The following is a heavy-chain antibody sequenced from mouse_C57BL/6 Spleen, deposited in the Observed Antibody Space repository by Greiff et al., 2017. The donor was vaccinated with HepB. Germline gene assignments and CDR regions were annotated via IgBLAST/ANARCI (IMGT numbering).Heavy chain of an antibody. CDR2: ISSGSSTI. CDR1: GFTFSDYG. Sequence: EVMLVESGGGLVKPGGSLKLSCAASGFTFSDYGMHWVRQAPEKGLEWVAYISSGSSTIYYADTVKGRFTISRDNAKNTLFLQMTSLRSEDTAMYYCARGDDYDWYFDVWGTGTTVTVSS. V-gene: IGHV5-17*01. D-gene: IGHD2-4*01. J-gene: IGHJ1*03. CDR3: ARGDDYDWYFDV.